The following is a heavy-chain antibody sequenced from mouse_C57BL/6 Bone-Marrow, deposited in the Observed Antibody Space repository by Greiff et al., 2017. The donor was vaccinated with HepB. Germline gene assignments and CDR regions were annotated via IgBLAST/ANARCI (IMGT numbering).Heavy chain of an antibody. D-gene: IGHD3-2*02. Sequence: EVMLVESGGGLVKPGGSLKLSCAASGFTFSDYYMYWVRQTPEKRLEWVATISDGGSYTYYPDSVKGRFTISRDNAKKNLYLQMSSLKSEDTAMYSCARAGEYPQAWFAYWGQGTLVTVSA. J-gene: IGHJ3*01. CDR2: ISDGGSYT. CDR1: GFTFSDYY. V-gene: IGHV5-4*02. CDR3: ARAGEYPQAWFAY.